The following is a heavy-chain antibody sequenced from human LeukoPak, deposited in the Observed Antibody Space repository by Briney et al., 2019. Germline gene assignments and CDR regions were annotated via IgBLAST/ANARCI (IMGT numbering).Heavy chain of an antibody. D-gene: IGHD3-10*01. CDR2: IRYDGSNK. CDR3: AKDGVAMVRGVYFDY. J-gene: IGHJ4*02. CDR1: GFTFSSYG. Sequence: PGGSLRLSCAASGFTFSSYGMHWVRQAPGKGLEWVAFIRYDGSNKYYADSVKGRFTISRDNSKNTLYLQMNSLRAEETAVYYCAKDGVAMVRGVYFDYWGQGTLVTVSS. V-gene: IGHV3-30*02.